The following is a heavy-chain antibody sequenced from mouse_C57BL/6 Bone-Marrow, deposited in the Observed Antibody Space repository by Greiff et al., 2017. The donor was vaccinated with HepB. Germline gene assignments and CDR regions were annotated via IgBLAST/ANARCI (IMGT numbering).Heavy chain of an antibody. J-gene: IGHJ2*01. CDR2: LRPNSGST. CDR3: ARDDGSSRDY. V-gene: IGHV1-64*01. CDR1: GYTFTSSW. Sequence: QVQLQQPGAELVKPGASVKLSCKASGYTFTSSWMHWVKQRPGPGLEWIGMLRPNSGSTNDNEKFKSKATLTVDKSSSTAYMQLSSLTSEDSAVDYCARDDGSSRDYWGQGTTLTVSS. D-gene: IGHD1-1*01.